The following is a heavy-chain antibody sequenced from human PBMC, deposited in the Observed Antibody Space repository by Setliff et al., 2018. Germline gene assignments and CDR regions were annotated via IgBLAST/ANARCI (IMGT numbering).Heavy chain of an antibody. CDR1: GGSITSGSFY. D-gene: IGHD3-3*01. CDR3: AKVITVFGVVIMENWFDP. V-gene: IGHV4-61*02. Sequence: PSETLSLTCTVSGGSITSGSFYWSWIRQPAGKRLEWIGRIHASGSPSYNPSLESRVTISLDTSTNQFSLKLSSVTAADTAVYYCAKVITVFGVVIMENWFDPWGQGTLVTVSS. CDR2: IHASGSP. J-gene: IGHJ5*02.